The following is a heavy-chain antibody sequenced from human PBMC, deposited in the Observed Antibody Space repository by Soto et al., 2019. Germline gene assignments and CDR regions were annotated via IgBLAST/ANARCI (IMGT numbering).Heavy chain of an antibody. J-gene: IGHJ4*02. V-gene: IGHV4-30-4*08. CDR3: ARDLLDTTVDYYFDY. D-gene: IGHD4-17*01. Sequence: CTVSDEYIRNRTYYWSRIRKPPGKGLEWIGYIYHTGSSRSNPSLNSRVTISIDTSKNQFSLELRSVTAADTAVYYCARDLLDTTVDYYFDYWGPGRLVTISS. CDR2: IYHTGSS. CDR1: DEYIRNRTYY.